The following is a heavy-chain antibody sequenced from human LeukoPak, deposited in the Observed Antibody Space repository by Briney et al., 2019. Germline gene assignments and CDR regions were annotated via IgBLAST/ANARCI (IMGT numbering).Heavy chain of an antibody. J-gene: IGHJ4*02. CDR2: ISGSGGST. V-gene: IGHV3-23*01. CDR3: AKQWELLVDY. D-gene: IGHD1-26*01. Sequence: PGGSLRLSCTASGFTFSPYSMSWVRQAPGKGLEWVSAISGSGGSTYYADSVKGRFTISRDNSKNTLYLQMNSLRAEDTAVYYCAKQWELLVDYWGQGTLVTVSS. CDR1: GFTFSPYS.